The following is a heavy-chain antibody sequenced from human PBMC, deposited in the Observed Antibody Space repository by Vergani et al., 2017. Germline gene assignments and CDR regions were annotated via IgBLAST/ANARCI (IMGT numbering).Heavy chain of an antibody. D-gene: IGHD2-15*01. CDR1: GFTFNSYG. CDR3: AKEGGGYCSGGTCYPEY. V-gene: IGHV3-30*02. CDR2: IRSDESRR. Sequence: VQLVASGGGLVQPGGSLRLSCAASGFTFNSYGMHWVRQAPGKGLEWVASIRSDESRRYYGDSMEGPFTISRDNSKNTLYLQMKSLRPEDTAVYYCAKEGGGYCSGGTCYPEYWGQGTLVIVSS. J-gene: IGHJ4*02.